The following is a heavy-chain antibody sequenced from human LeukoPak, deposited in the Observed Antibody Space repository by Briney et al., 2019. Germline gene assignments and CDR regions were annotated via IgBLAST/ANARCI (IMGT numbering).Heavy chain of an antibody. D-gene: IGHD3-10*01. CDR1: GFTFRRFD. CDR2: ISDDGSEK. J-gene: IGHJ4*02. Sequence: QAGGSLRLSCAASGFTFRRFDMHWVRQAPGKGLEWVAVISDDGSEKHYVDSVRGRFTISRDNSKNTVDLQMDSLRIDDTAVYYCARDGVLWSPGYFDYWGQGTLVTVSS. V-gene: IGHV3-30*03. CDR3: ARDGVLWSPGYFDY.